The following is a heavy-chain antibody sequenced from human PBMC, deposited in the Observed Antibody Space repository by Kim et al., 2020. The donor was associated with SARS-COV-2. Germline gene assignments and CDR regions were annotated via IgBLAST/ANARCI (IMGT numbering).Heavy chain of an antibody. CDR2: ISAYNGNT. V-gene: IGHV1-18*01. CDR3: ARELVAGVPHYYYYGMDV. J-gene: IGHJ6*02. CDR1: GYTFTSYG. D-gene: IGHD6-19*01. Sequence: ASVKVSCKASGYTFTSYGISWVRQAPGQGLEWMGWISAYNGNTNYAQKLQGRVTMTTDTSTSTAYMELRSLRSDDTAVYYCARELVAGVPHYYYYGMDVWGQGTTVTVSS.